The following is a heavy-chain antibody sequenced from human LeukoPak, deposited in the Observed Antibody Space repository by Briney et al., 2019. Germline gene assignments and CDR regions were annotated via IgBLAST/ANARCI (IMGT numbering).Heavy chain of an antibody. CDR3: ARGRDGYTSHFDY. V-gene: IGHV4-59*01. Sequence: SETLSLTCTVSGGSISSYYWMWIRQPPGKGLEWIGYIYYSGSTNYNPSLKSRVTISVDTSKDQFSLKLNSVTAADTAVYCCARGRDGYTSHFDYWGQGTLVTVSS. J-gene: IGHJ4*02. CDR1: GGSISSYY. CDR2: IYYSGST. D-gene: IGHD5-24*01.